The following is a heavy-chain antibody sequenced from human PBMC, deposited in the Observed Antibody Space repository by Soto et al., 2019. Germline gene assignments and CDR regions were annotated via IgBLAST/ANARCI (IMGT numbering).Heavy chain of an antibody. CDR3: ARVPGRL. CDR2: VYSGGAT. Sequence: QLVETGGGLIQPGTSLTLSCAASGFSVSRNYMTWVRQAPGKGLEWVSFVYSGGATFYADSVKGRFILSRDDSQNTRYLQMNIRRAEDTAVYYCARVPGRLWGRGTLVTVAS. D-gene: IGHD3-10*01. V-gene: IGHV3-53*02. CDR1: GFSVSRNY. J-gene: IGHJ4*02.